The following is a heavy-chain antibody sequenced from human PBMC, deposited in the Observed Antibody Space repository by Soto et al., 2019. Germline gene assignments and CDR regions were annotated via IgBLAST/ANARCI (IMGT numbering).Heavy chain of an antibody. CDR2: VFTTGTT. CDR1: GGSINNYY. Sequence: PSETLSLTCSVTGGSINNYYWSWVRQSAGKGLEWIGRVFTTGTTDYNPSLKGRVTISVDTSKNQFSLSLRSVTAADTAIYYCARVGPWVPYYYDSSPYTFENWFDPWGQGTLVTVSS. V-gene: IGHV4-4*07. J-gene: IGHJ5*02. CDR3: ARVGPWVPYYYDSSPYTFENWFDP. D-gene: IGHD3-22*01.